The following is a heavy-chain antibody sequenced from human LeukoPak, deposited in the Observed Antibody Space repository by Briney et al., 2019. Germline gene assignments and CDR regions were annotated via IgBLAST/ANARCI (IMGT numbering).Heavy chain of an antibody. J-gene: IGHJ4*02. CDR1: GYSFTSYW. Sequence: GESLKISWKGSGYSFTSYWIGWVRQMPGKGLEWMGMIYPGDSDTRYSPSFQGQVTISADKSISTAYLQWSSLKASDTAMYYCARLGYGSSGWYGQLFDYWGQGTLVTVSS. V-gene: IGHV5-51*01. D-gene: IGHD6-19*01. CDR3: ARLGYGSSGWYGQLFDY. CDR2: IYPGDSDT.